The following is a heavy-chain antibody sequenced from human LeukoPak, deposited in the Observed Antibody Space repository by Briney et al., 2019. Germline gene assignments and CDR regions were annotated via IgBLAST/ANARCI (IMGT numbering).Heavy chain of an antibody. J-gene: IGHJ4*02. CDR1: GFTLDADG. CDR2: IQGSHEST. V-gene: IGHV3-23*01. CDR3: AKEDAYSSSNPDF. D-gene: IGHD6-13*01. Sequence: GESLKISCEASGFTLDADGLTWVRQAPGKGLEWVSAIQGSHESTFYADFVKGRFTISRDNSKNTLYLQMDSLKAEDTAIYYCAKEDAYSSSNPDFWGQGTLVTVSS.